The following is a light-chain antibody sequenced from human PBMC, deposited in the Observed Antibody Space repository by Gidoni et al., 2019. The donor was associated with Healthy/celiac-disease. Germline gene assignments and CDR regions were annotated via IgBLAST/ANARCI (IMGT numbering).Light chain of an antibody. CDR3: QVWDSSSDHPV. Sequence: SYVLTQPPSASVAPGQTTRITWGGNNIGSKSVHWYQQQPGEAPVLVVYDDSDRPSGIPERFSGSNSGNTATLTISRVEAGDEADYYCQVWDSSSDHPVFGGGTKLTVL. CDR1: NIGSKS. V-gene: IGLV3-21*02. J-gene: IGLJ3*02. CDR2: DDS.